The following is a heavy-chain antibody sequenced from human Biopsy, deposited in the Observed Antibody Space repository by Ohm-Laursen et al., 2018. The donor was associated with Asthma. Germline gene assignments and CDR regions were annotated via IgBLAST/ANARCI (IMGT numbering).Heavy chain of an antibody. V-gene: IGHV3-30-3*01. Sequence: SLRLSCAASGFTFGSYAMHWVRQAPGKGLEWVAVISYDGSNKYYADSVKGRFTVSRGNSKNTLYLQMNSLRAEDTAVYYCARDLHPTNHLGELSEGFDYWGQGTLVTVSS. J-gene: IGHJ4*02. CDR2: ISYDGSNK. CDR3: ARDLHPTNHLGELSEGFDY. D-gene: IGHD3-16*02. CDR1: GFTFGSYA.